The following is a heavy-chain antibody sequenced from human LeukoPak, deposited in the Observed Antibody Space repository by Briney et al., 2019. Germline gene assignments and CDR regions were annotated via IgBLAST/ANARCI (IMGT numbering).Heavy chain of an antibody. CDR1: GFTFSGSA. D-gene: IGHD5-12*01. CDR2: IRSKANSYAT. V-gene: IGHV3-73*01. J-gene: IGHJ4*02. Sequence: PGGSLRLSCAASGFTFSGSAMHWVRQASGKGLEWVGRIRSKANSYATAYAASVKGRFTISRDDSKNTAYLQMNSLKTEDTAVYYCTRQGGYSGYEVGYWGQGTLVTVSS. CDR3: TRQGGYSGYEVGY.